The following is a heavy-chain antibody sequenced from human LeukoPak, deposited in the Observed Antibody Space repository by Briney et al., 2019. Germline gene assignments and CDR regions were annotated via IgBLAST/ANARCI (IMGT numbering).Heavy chain of an antibody. CDR3: ARRRGSSGWLDR. J-gene: IGHJ5*02. CDR2: ILFAGTI. D-gene: IGHD6-19*01. Sequence: PSETLSLTCSVSGTSMRDYYWSWIRQPPGKRPEWIGYILFAGTITYNPSLKSRVAISVDTSKNQFSLRLSSVTAEDTAVYYCARRRGSSGWLDRWGQGILVTVSS. V-gene: IGHV4-59*08. CDR1: GTSMRDYY.